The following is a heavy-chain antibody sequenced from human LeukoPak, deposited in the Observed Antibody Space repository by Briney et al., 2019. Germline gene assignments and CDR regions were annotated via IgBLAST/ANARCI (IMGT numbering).Heavy chain of an antibody. CDR2: IKQDESEK. Sequence: PGGSLRLFCAFSGFTFSNYWMSWVSQAPGKGLEWVANIKQDESEKYYVDSVKGRFTISRDNAKNSLYLQMNSLRAEDTAVYYCARKAILDYWGQGTLVTVSS. D-gene: IGHD3-9*01. J-gene: IGHJ4*02. CDR3: ARKAILDY. V-gene: IGHV3-7*05. CDR1: GFTFSNYW.